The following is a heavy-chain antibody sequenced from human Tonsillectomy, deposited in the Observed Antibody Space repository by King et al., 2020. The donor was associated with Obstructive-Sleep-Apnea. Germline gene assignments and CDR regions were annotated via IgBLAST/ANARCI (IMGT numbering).Heavy chain of an antibody. CDR2: ISAYNGNT. CDR3: ARDGVLRVWGATTSYYYYGMDV. J-gene: IGHJ6*02. Sequence: QLVQSGAEVKKPGASVKVSCKASGYTFTSYGISWVRQAPGQGLEWMGWISAYNGNTNYAQKLQGRVTMTTDTSTSTGYMELRSLRSDDTAVYYCARDGVLRVWGATTSYYYYGMDVWGQGTTVTVSS. CDR1: GYTFTSYG. V-gene: IGHV1-18*04. D-gene: IGHD1-26*01.